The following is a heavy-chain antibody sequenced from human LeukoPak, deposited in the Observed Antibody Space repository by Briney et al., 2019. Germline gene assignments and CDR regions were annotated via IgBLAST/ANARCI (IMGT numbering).Heavy chain of an antibody. Sequence: GGSLRLSCAASGFPFNSYGMHWVRQAPGKGLEWVAFISYDGSNKYYADSVKGRFTISRDNSKTTLYLKINSLRAEATAVYYCAKEGYCTNGVCSPFDYWGQGTLITVSS. D-gene: IGHD2-8*01. CDR2: ISYDGSNK. CDR3: AKEGYCTNGVCSPFDY. J-gene: IGHJ4*02. V-gene: IGHV3-30*18. CDR1: GFPFNSYG.